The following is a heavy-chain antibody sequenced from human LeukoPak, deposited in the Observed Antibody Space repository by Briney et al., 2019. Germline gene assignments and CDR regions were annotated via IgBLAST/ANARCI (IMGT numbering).Heavy chain of an antibody. CDR2: ISYDGSNK. D-gene: IGHD3-3*01. CDR3: ARDLRFLEWLFMDV. Sequence: GGSLRLSCAASGFTFSSYAMHGVRQAPGKGREWGAVISYDGSNKYYADSVKGRFTISRDNSKNTLYLQMNSLRAEDTAVYYCARDLRFLEWLFMDVWGQGTTVTVSS. V-gene: IGHV3-30*04. J-gene: IGHJ6*02. CDR1: GFTFSSYA.